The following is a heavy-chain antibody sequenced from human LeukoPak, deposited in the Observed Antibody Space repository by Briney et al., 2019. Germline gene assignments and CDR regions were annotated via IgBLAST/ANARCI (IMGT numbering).Heavy chain of an antibody. Sequence: ASVKVSCKASGCTFTGYYMHWVRQAPGQGLEWMGWINPNSGGTNYAQKFQGRVTMTRDTSISTAYMELSRLRSDDTAVYYCASHYYDYIWGSYRPFDYWGQGTLVTVSS. J-gene: IGHJ4*02. CDR1: GCTFTGYY. V-gene: IGHV1-2*02. CDR3: ASHYYDYIWGSYRPFDY. D-gene: IGHD3-16*02. CDR2: INPNSGGT.